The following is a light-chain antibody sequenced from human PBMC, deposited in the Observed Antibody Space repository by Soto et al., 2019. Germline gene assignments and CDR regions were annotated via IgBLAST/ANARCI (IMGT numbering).Light chain of an antibody. V-gene: IGKV1-5*03. CDR1: RDIGTW. CDR2: RAS. CDR3: HRHETYPLA. Sequence: QMTQSPSTLSASVGDSVSITCRASRDIGTWLAWFQQKPGRAPNLLIYRASTLARGVPSRFSGSGSGTEFTLTISSLQPDDFATYYCHRHETYPLAFGGGTKVDI. J-gene: IGKJ4*01.